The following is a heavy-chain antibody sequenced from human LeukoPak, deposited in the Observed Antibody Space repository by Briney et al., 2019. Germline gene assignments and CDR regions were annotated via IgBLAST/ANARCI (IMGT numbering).Heavy chain of an antibody. Sequence: GASVEVSCKASGYTFTGYYMHWVRQAPGQGLEWMGWINPNSGGTNYAQKFQGWVTMTRDTSISTAYMELSRLRSDDTAVYYCATGGTVAGPSGDIDYWGQGTLVTVSS. CDR3: ATGGTVAGPSGDIDY. D-gene: IGHD6-19*01. CDR2: INPNSGGT. CDR1: GYTFTGYY. J-gene: IGHJ4*02. V-gene: IGHV1-2*04.